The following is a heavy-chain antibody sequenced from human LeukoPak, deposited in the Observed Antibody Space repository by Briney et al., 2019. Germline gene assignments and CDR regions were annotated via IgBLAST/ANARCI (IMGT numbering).Heavy chain of an antibody. V-gene: IGHV3-21*01. CDR3: ARESRTYIDL. J-gene: IGHJ2*01. CDR2: ISSDSSYK. Sequence: GGSLRLSCAASGFTFISYSMNWVRQAPGKGLEWVSSISSDSSYKYSADSLKGRFTISRANARSSLYLQMNNLGAEDTAVYYCARESRTYIDLWGRGTVVTVSS. D-gene: IGHD1-14*01. CDR1: GFTFISYS.